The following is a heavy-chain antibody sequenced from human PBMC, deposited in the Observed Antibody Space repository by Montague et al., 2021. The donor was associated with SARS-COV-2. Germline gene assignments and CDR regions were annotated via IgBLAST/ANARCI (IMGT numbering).Heavy chain of an antibody. Sequence: SETLSLTCTVSGGSISSSSYYWGWIRQPPGKGLEWIGSIYYSGSTYYNPSLKSRVTISVDTSENQFSLKLSSVTAADTAVYYCARHYYDISGYYSPWYFDLWGRGTLVTVSS. CDR3: ARHYYDISGYYSPWYFDL. CDR2: IYYSGST. CDR1: GGSISSSSYY. V-gene: IGHV4-39*01. J-gene: IGHJ2*01. D-gene: IGHD3-22*01.